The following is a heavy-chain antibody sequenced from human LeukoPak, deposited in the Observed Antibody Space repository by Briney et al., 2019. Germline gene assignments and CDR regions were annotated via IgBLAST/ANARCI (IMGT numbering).Heavy chain of an antibody. V-gene: IGHV4-59*01. CDR1: GGSISSYY. D-gene: IGHD6-13*01. CDR3: ARDAGQIAAAGAFDI. CDR2: IYYSGST. J-gene: IGHJ3*02. Sequence: SETLTLTCTVSGGSISSYYWSWIRQPPGKGLEWIGYIYYSGSTNYNPSLKSRVTISVDTSKNQFSLKLSSVTAADTAVYYCARDAGQIAAAGAFDIWGQGTMVTVSS.